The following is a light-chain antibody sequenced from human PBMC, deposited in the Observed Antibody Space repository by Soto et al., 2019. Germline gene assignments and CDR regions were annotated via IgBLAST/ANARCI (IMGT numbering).Light chain of an antibody. CDR3: QSYDRRLSGYG. Sequence: QSVLTQPPSVSGAPGKRVTISCTATRSNILSDYGVHWYRQVPGTAPKLLIFGNSNRPSGVPDRFSGANSVTSASLAITGLQTEDEADYYCQSYDRRLSGYGFGTGTKVTVL. V-gene: IGLV1-40*01. J-gene: IGLJ1*01. CDR1: RSNILSDYG. CDR2: GNS.